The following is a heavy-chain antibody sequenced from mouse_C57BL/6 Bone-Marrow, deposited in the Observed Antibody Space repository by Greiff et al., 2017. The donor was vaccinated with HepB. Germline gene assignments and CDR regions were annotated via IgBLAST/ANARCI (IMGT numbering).Heavy chain of an antibody. Sequence: EVQLQQSGPELVKPGASVKISCKASGYTFTDYYMNWVKQSHGKSLEWIGDINPNNGGTSYNQKFKGKATLTVDKSSSTAYMELRSLTSEDSAVYYCARLRYYGCMDYWGQGTSVTVSS. J-gene: IGHJ4*01. CDR2: INPNNGGT. V-gene: IGHV1-26*01. CDR3: ARLRYYGCMDY. D-gene: IGHD1-1*01. CDR1: GYTFTDYY.